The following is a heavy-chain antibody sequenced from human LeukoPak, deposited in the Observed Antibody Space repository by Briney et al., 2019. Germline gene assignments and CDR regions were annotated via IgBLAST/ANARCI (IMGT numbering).Heavy chain of an antibody. CDR3: ATSGYYFEY. J-gene: IGHJ4*02. Sequence: PGGSLRLSCAASGFTFSSCEMNWVRQAPGKGLEWVSYISSSGSTIYYADSVKGQFTISRDNAKTSLYLQMNSLRAEDTGVYYCATSGYYFEYWGQGTLVTVSS. V-gene: IGHV3-48*03. CDR2: ISSSGSTI. D-gene: IGHD3-22*01. CDR1: GFTFSSCE.